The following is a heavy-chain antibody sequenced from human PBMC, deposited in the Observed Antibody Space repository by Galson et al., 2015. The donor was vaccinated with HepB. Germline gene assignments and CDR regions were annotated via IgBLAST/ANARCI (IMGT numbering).Heavy chain of an antibody. D-gene: IGHD2-15*01. CDR2: ISSSSSTI. V-gene: IGHV3-48*01. CDR1: GFPFNGYS. CDR3: ARDPLVVVAAYDY. Sequence: SLRLSCAASGFPFNGYSMNWVRQAPGKGLEWVSYISSSSSTIYYADSVKGRFTISRDNAKNSLYLQMNSLRAEDTAVYYCARDPLVVVAAYDYWGQGTLVTVSS. J-gene: IGHJ4*02.